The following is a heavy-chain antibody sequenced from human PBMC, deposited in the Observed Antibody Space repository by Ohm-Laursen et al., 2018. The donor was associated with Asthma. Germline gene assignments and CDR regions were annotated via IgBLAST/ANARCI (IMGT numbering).Heavy chain of an antibody. CDR2: IHTDTGNP. D-gene: IGHD5-24*01. CDR1: GYKISDYP. Sequence: ASVKVYCKASGYKISDYPMTWVRQASGQGLEWMGWIHTDTGNPTYAQGFTGRFVFSLDTSVNTAYLQISSLKTEDTAVYYCARGHGYNLYWGQGTLVTVSS. J-gene: IGHJ4*02. CDR3: ARGHGYNLY. V-gene: IGHV7-4-1*02.